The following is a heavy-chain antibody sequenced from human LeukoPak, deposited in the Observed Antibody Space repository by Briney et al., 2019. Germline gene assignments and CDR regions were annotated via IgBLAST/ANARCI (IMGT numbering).Heavy chain of an antibody. J-gene: IGHJ4*02. CDR3: ARVSGYYLDY. D-gene: IGHD3-22*01. Sequence: PGRSLRLSCAASGFTFSGYAMHWVRQAPGKGLEWVAVISYDGSNKYYADSVKGRFTISRDNSKNTLYLQMNSLRAEDTAVYDCARVSGYYLDYWGQGTLVTVSS. V-gene: IGHV3-30-3*01. CDR1: GFTFSGYA. CDR2: ISYDGSNK.